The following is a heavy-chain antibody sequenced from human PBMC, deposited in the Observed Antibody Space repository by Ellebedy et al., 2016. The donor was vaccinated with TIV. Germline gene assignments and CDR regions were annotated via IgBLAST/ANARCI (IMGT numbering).Heavy chain of an antibody. V-gene: IGHV3-53*01. D-gene: IGHD1-1*01. J-gene: IGHJ4*02. CDR1: GFTVGNNF. CDR3: ARKTDTGTSGDY. CDR2: FYSGDST. Sequence: GESLKISCAASGFTVGNNFMSWVRQAPGKGLEWVSLFYSGDSTDYADSVKGRFTISRDSSKNTLYLQMNSLRAEDTAMYYCARKTDTGTSGDYWGQGTPVTVSS.